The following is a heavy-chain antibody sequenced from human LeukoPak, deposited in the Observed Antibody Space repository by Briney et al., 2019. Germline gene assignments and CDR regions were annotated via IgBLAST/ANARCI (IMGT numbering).Heavy chain of an antibody. Sequence: GGSLRLSCAASGFTFSSYAMHWVRQAPGKGLEWVAVISYDGSNKYYADSVKGRFTISRDNSKNTLYLQMSSLRAEDTAVYYCARDLNRGWLQLGGYDYWGQGTLVTVSS. J-gene: IGHJ4*02. CDR2: ISYDGSNK. CDR3: ARDLNRGWLQLGGYDY. D-gene: IGHD5-24*01. V-gene: IGHV3-30-3*01. CDR1: GFTFSSYA.